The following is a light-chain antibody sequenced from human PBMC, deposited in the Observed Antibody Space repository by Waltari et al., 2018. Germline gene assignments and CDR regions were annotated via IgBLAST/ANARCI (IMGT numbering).Light chain of an antibody. CDR2: DAS. J-gene: IGKJ5*01. Sequence: EIVLTQSPATLSLSPGERGTLSCRASQSVNTNLAGYQQKPGQAPRLLIYDASNRATGIPARFSGSGSGTDVTLTISSLEGEDFAVYYCQQRSTWPSITFGQGTRLEIK. V-gene: IGKV3-11*01. CDR1: QSVNTN. CDR3: QQRSTWPSIT.